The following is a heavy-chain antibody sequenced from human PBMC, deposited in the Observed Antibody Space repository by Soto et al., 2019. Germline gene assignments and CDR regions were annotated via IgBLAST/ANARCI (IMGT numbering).Heavy chain of an antibody. V-gene: IGHV4-59*01. Sequence: SETLSLTCTVSGGSISSYYWSWIRQPPGKGLEWIGYIYYSGSTNYNPSLKSRVTISVYTSKSQFSLKLSSVTAADTAVYYCATDGSGGAYGMDVWGQGTTVTVSS. CDR2: IYYSGST. CDR1: GGSISSYY. D-gene: IGHD3-22*01. J-gene: IGHJ6*02. CDR3: ATDGSGGAYGMDV.